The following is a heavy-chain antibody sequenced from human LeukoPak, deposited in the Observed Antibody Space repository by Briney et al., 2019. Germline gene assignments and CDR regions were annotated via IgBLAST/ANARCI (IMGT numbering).Heavy chain of an antibody. CDR1: GGSISSGSYY. J-gene: IGHJ6*03. Sequence: ASQTLSLTCTVSGGSISSGSYYWSWIRPPAWKGLEWIGRMYTSGSTNYNPSLKSRVTISVDTSKNQFSLKLSSVTAADTAVYYCARATAIVSYYYYYMDVWGKGTTVTVSS. V-gene: IGHV4-61*02. CDR3: ARATAIVSYYYYYMDV. CDR2: MYTSGST. D-gene: IGHD2-2*02.